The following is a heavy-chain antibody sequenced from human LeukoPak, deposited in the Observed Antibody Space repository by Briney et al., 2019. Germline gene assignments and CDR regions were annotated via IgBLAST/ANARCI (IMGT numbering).Heavy chain of an antibody. J-gene: IGHJ4*02. CDR1: GYSISSGYY. Sequence: PSETLSLTCTVSGYSISSGYYWGWIRQPPGKGLEWIGSIYYSGSTYYNPSLKTRVTISVDTSKKQFSLKLTSVTAADTAVYYCARGTGYSSSWFDYWGQGTLVTVSS. D-gene: IGHD6-13*01. CDR3: ARGTGYSSSWFDY. CDR2: IYYSGST. V-gene: IGHV4-38-2*02.